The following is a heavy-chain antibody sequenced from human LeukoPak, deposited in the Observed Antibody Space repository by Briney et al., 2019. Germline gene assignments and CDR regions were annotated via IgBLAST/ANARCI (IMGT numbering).Heavy chain of an antibody. J-gene: IGHJ4*02. D-gene: IGHD6-19*01. CDR2: INHSGST. CDR1: GGSFSGYY. CDR3: ARAAGTVRCDY. V-gene: IGHV4-34*01. Sequence: SETLSLTCAVYGGSFSGYYWSWIRQPPGKGLEWIGEINHSGSTNYNPSLKSRVTISVDTSKNQFSLKLSSVTAADTAVYYCARAAGTVRCDYWGQGTLVTVSS.